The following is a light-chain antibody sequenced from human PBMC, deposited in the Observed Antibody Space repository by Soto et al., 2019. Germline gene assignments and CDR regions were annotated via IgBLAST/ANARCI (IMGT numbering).Light chain of an antibody. V-gene: IGKV3-15*01. Sequence: EIVMTQSPATLSVSPGERATLSCRASQSVSSNLAWYQQKPGQAPRLLIYGASTRATGIPARFSGSGSGTEFTLTISRLEPEDFAVYYCHQYGNSRGTFGQGTKVDIK. CDR2: GAS. CDR1: QSVSSN. J-gene: IGKJ1*01. CDR3: HQYGNSRGT.